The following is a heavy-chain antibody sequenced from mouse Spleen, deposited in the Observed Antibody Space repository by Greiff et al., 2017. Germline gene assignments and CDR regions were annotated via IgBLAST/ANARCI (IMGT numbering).Heavy chain of an antibody. CDR3: ARVYYYGSYYFDY. D-gene: IGHD1-1*01. V-gene: IGHV5-4*02. J-gene: IGHJ2*01. CDR1: GFTFSDYY. CDR2: ISDGGSYT. Sequence: EVQRVESGGGLVKPGGSLKLSCAASGFTFSDYYMYWVRQTPEKRLEWVATISDGGSYTYYPDSVKGRFTISRDNAKNNLYLQMSSLRSEDTAMYYCARVYYYGSYYFDYWGQGTTLTVSS.